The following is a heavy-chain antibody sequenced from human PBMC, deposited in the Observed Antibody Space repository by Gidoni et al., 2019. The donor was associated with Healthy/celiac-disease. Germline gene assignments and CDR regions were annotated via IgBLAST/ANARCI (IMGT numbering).Heavy chain of an antibody. J-gene: IGHJ4*02. CDR3: AREGKDYDFWSGYYLSYFDY. CDR1: GFTFSSYS. Sequence: EVQLVESGGGLVKPGGSLRLSCAASGFTFSSYSMNWVRQAPGKGLEWVSSISSSSSYIYYADSVKGRFTISRDNAKNSLYLQMNSLRAEDTAVYYCAREGKDYDFWSGYYLSYFDYWGQGTLVTVSS. V-gene: IGHV3-21*01. CDR2: ISSSSSYI. D-gene: IGHD3-3*01.